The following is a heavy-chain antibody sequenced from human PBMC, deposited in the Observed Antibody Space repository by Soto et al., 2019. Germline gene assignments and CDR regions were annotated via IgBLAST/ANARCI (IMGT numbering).Heavy chain of an antibody. CDR1: GGSISYISYC. Sequence: SETLSLTCTVSGGSISYISYCWGWIRQPPGKGLQWIGCMFYSGATYYNPSLKNRVTLSVDTSNNEFSLKLVSVTAPDTAVYYCARHKSGSDWLDPWGQGTLVTVSS. CDR3: ARHKSGSDWLDP. D-gene: IGHD2-15*01. J-gene: IGHJ5*02. CDR2: MFYSGAT. V-gene: IGHV4-39*01.